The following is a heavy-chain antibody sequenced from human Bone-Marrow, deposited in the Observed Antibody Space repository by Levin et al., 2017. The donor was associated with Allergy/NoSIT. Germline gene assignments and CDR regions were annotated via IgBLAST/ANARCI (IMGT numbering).Heavy chain of an antibody. CDR2: ISGSGGST. D-gene: IGHD5-24*01. CDR3: AKPQRQGLQLSY. J-gene: IGHJ4*02. V-gene: IGHV3-23*01. Sequence: RAGGSLRLSCAASGFTFSSYAMSWVRQAPGKGLEWVSAISGSGGSTYYADSVKGRFTISRDNSKNTLYLQMNSLRAEDTAVYYCAKPQRQGLQLSYWGQGTLVTVSS. CDR1: GFTFSSYA.